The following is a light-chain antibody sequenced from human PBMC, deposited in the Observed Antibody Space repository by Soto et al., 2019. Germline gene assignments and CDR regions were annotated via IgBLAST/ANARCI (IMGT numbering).Light chain of an antibody. Sequence: QSVLTQPPSVSGAPGQRVTISCTGSSSNIGAGYDVHWYQQLPGTAPKLLIYGNSNRPSGVPDRFSGSKSGTSASLAITGLQAGDGADYSCQSYDSSLGVSVFGGGTKLPVL. CDR3: QSYDSSLGVSV. CDR2: GNS. V-gene: IGLV1-40*01. J-gene: IGLJ2*01. CDR1: SSNIGAGYD.